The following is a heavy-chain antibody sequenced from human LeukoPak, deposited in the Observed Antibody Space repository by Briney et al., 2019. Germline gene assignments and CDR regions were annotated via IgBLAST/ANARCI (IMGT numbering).Heavy chain of an antibody. Sequence: ASETLSLTCTVSGGSISSYYWSWIRQPPGKGLEWIGYIYYSGSTNYNPSLKSRVTISVDTSKNQFSLKLSSVTAADTAVYYCARLYCSGGSCYHSTFDYWGQGTLVTVSS. CDR2: IYYSGST. CDR1: GGSISSYY. V-gene: IGHV4-59*08. D-gene: IGHD2-15*01. CDR3: ARLYCSGGSCYHSTFDY. J-gene: IGHJ4*02.